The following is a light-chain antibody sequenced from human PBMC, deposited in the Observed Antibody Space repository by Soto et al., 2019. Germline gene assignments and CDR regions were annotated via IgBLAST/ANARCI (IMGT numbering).Light chain of an antibody. CDR2: EVS. V-gene: IGLV2-14*01. Sequence: QSALTQPPSASGSPGQSVTISCTGTSDDVGGYNYVSWYQQHPGRAPKLMIYEVSNRPSGVSNRFSGSKSGNTASLTISGLQPEDEADYYCSSYTSSSTYVFGTGTKVTVL. CDR1: SDDVGGYNY. J-gene: IGLJ1*01. CDR3: SSYTSSSTYV.